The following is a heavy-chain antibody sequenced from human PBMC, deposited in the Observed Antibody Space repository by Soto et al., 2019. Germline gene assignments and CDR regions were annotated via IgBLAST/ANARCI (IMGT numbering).Heavy chain of an antibody. Sequence: QITLKESGPTLVKPTQTLTLTCTFSGFSLSTSGVGVGWIRQPPGKALEWLALIYWDDDKRYRPSLKSRLTLTKGPSKNPVALTMTHTEPVDPAVYFCANSAGRKPTVFWVVITGGLDPWGQGTLVTVSS. J-gene: IGHJ5*02. CDR1: GFSLSTSGVG. CDR3: ANSAGRKPTVFWVVITGGLDP. CDR2: IYWDDDK. D-gene: IGHD3-3*01. V-gene: IGHV2-5*02.